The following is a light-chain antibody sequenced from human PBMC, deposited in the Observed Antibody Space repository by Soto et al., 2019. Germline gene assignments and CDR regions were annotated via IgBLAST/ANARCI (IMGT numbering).Light chain of an antibody. Sequence: EIVLTQSPGTLSLSPGERATLSCRASQSVSRSYLAWYQQKPGQAPRPLIYGASSRAIGIPDRFSGSGSGTDFTLTISRLEPEDFAVYYCQQYGSSPLTFGQGTKVDIK. CDR3: QQYGSSPLT. J-gene: IGKJ1*01. V-gene: IGKV3-20*01. CDR1: QSVSRSY. CDR2: GAS.